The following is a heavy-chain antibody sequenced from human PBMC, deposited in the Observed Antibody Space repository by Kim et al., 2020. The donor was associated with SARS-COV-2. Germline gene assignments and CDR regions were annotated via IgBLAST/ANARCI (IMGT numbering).Heavy chain of an antibody. J-gene: IGHJ4*02. CDR2: ISYDGSNK. CDR3: ASLLDYYGSGSYYFDY. Sequence: GGSLRLSCAASGFTFSSYAMHWVRQAPGKGLEWVAVISYDGSNKYYADSVKGRFTISRDNSKNTLYLQMNSLRAEDTAVYYCASLLDYYGSGSYYFDYWGQGTLVTVSS. V-gene: IGHV3-30*04. CDR1: GFTFSSYA. D-gene: IGHD3-10*01.